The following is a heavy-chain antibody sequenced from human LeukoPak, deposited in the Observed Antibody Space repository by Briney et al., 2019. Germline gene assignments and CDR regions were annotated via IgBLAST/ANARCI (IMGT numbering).Heavy chain of an antibody. D-gene: IGHD3-9*01. CDR3: ARDPTYYDILTGHYFDY. CDR1: GFTFSSYW. Sequence: GGSLRLSCAASGFTFSSYWMHWVRQAPGKGLVWVSRINSDGSSTSYANSVKGRFTISRDNAKNTLYLQINSLRAEDTAVYYCARDPTYYDILTGHYFDYWGQGTLVTVSS. CDR2: INSDGSST. J-gene: IGHJ4*02. V-gene: IGHV3-74*01.